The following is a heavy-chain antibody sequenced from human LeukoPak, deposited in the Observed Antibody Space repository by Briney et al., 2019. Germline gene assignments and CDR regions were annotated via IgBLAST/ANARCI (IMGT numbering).Heavy chain of an antibody. V-gene: IGHV4-39*01. D-gene: IGHD3-10*01. Sequence: SETLSLTCTVSGGSISNTNYYWGWIRQPPGKGLEWIGSIYYSGSTYYNPSLKSRVTISVDTSKNQFSLKLSSVTAADTAVYYCVRKILRYYGLAARNWFDPWGQGTLVTVSS. J-gene: IGHJ5*02. CDR2: IYYSGST. CDR3: VRKILRYYGLAARNWFDP. CDR1: GGSISNTNYY.